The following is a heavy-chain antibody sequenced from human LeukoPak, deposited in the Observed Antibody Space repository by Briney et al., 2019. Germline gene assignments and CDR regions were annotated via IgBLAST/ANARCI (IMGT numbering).Heavy chain of an antibody. V-gene: IGHV3-20*04. CDR1: GFVFDEHG. J-gene: IGHJ4*02. CDR2: INWSGGST. Sequence: GGSLRLSCTASGFVFDEHGMSWVRQVPGKGLEWVSGINWSGGSTGYADPLRGRFTISRDNAKNSLYLQMDSLRAEDTALYYCARAPITSPFYFDYWGQGTLVPVSS. CDR3: ARAPITSPFYFDY. D-gene: IGHD2-2*01.